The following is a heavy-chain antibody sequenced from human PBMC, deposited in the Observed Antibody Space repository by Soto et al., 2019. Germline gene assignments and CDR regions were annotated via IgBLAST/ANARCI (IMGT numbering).Heavy chain of an antibody. D-gene: IGHD5-18*01. J-gene: IGHJ3*02. V-gene: IGHV1-69*01. Sequence: QVQLVQSGAEVKKPGSSVKVSCKASGGTFSSYAISWVRQAPGQGLEWMGGIIPIFGTANYAQKFQGRVTITADESTSTAYMELSSLRSEDTAVYYCAREWLRGYSYGPTAFDIWGQGTMVTVSS. CDR1: GGTFSSYA. CDR3: AREWLRGYSYGPTAFDI. CDR2: IIPIFGTA.